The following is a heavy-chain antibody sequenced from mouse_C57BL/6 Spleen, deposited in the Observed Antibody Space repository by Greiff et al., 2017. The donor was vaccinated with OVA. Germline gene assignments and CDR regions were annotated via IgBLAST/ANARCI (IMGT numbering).Heavy chain of an antibody. CDR2: IRNKANGYTT. Sequence: EVKLQESGGGLVQPGGSLSLSCAASGFTFTDYYMSWVRQPPGKALEWLGFIRNKANGYTTEYSASVKGRFTISRDNSQSILYLQMNALRAEDRATYYCARYRGNYPFDYWGQGTTLTVSS. J-gene: IGHJ2*01. CDR1: GFTFTDYY. CDR3: ARYRGNYPFDY. D-gene: IGHD2-1*01. V-gene: IGHV7-3*01.